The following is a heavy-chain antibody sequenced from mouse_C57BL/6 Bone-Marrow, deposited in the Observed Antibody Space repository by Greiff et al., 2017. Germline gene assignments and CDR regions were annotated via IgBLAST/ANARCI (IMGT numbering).Heavy chain of an antibody. V-gene: IGHV1-64*01. CDR1: CYPFPRYW. Sequence: VQLQQLGAELVKPWASAKLSCKAPCYPFPRYWMHWVKQRPGQGLEWLGMIHPNSGSTNYYEKFKSKATLTVDRSSSTTYMQLSSLTAEDSAVYYCESDNGSGYCFAYGGRGNLVTVSA. CDR2: IHPNSGST. D-gene: IGHD1-1*01. CDR3: ESDNGSGYCFAY. J-gene: IGHJ3*01.